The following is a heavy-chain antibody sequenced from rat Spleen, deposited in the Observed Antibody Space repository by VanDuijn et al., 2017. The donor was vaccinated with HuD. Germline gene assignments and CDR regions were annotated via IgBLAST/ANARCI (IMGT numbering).Heavy chain of an antibody. J-gene: IGHJ1*01. D-gene: IGHD4-3*01. V-gene: IGHV5-29*01. CDR1: GFISSDHY. Sequence: EVQLVESDGGLVQPGRSLKLSCAASGFISSDHYVAWVRQAPTKGLEWVATINYDGRSTFYRDSVRDRFTISRDNGKNTLYLQIDSLKSEDTATYYCTTFRGTLWYFDFWGPGTMVTVSS. CDR3: TTFRGTLWYFDF. CDR2: INYDGRST.